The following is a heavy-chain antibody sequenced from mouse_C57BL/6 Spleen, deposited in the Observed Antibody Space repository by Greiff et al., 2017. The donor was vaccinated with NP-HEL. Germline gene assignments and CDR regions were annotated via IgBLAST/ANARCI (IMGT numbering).Heavy chain of an antibody. CDR3: ARRDYDGFAY. J-gene: IGHJ3*01. CDR1: GFTFSSYG. CDR2: ISSGGSYT. Sequence: EVHLVESGGDLVKPGGSLKLSCAASGFTFSSYGMSWVRQTPDKRLEWVATISSGGSYTYYPDSVKGRFTISRDNAKNTLYLQMSSLKSEDTAMYYCARRDYDGFAYWGQGTLVTVSA. V-gene: IGHV5-6*01. D-gene: IGHD2-4*01.